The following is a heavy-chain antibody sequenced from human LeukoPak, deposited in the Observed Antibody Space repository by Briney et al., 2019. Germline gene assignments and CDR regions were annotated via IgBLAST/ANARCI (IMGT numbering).Heavy chain of an antibody. CDR1: GGSISSYY. CDR3: AREGSSGTYYYDSSGYFDY. CDR2: IYYSGST. Sequence: SETLSLTCTVSGGSISSYYWSWIRQPPGKGLEWIGYIYYSGSTNYNPSLKSRVTISVDTSKNQFSLKLSSVTAADTAVYYCAREGSSGTYYYDSSGYFDYWGQGTLVTVSS. D-gene: IGHD3-22*01. J-gene: IGHJ4*02. V-gene: IGHV4-59*01.